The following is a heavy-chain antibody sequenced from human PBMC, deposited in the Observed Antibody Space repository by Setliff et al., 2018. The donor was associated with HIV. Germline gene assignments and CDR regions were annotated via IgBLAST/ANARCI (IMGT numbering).Heavy chain of an antibody. Sequence: SETLSLTCNVSGGSISIGSYYWSWIRQPAGKGLEWIGRIYNSGSTKYNPSLKSRVTLSVDTSKNQFSLKLSSVTAADTAMYYCARGSQWELLPYFDYWGQGTQVTVSS. D-gene: IGHD1-26*01. CDR2: IYNSGST. J-gene: IGHJ4*02. V-gene: IGHV4-61*02. CDR1: GGSISIGSYY. CDR3: ARGSQWELLPYFDY.